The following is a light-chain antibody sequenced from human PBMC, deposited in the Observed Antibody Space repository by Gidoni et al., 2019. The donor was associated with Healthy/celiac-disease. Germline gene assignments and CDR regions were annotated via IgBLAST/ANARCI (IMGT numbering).Light chain of an antibody. CDR1: PSPVHSDRNTY. CDR3: MQATQFHYT. V-gene: IGKV2-24*01. CDR2: KTS. J-gene: IGKJ2*01. Sequence: DIVLTLTPLSSPLTLGQPASIACRSSPSPVHSDRNTYLSWHQQRPGQPPRLLIYKTSSRFTGVPDRFSGSGAGTDFTLKISRVEAEDVGVYYCMQATQFHYTFGQGTKLEIK.